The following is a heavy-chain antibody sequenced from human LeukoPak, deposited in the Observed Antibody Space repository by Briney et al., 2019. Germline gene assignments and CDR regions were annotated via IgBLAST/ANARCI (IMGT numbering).Heavy chain of an antibody. CDR2: IYYSGST. V-gene: IGHV4-59*08. CDR3: ARHFNPLYYFDY. Sequence: PSEALSLTCTVSGGSISSYYWSWIRQPPGKGLEWIGYIYYSGSTNYNPSLKSRVTMSVDKSKNQFSLKLSSVTAADTAVYYCARHFNPLYYFDYWGQGTLVTVSS. J-gene: IGHJ4*02. CDR1: GGSISSYY.